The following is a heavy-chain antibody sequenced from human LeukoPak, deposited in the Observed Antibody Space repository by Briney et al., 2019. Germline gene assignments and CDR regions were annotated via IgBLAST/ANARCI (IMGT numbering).Heavy chain of an antibody. CDR3: ARDDFWSGYLVDY. J-gene: IGHJ4*02. V-gene: IGHV3-21*01. CDR1: GFTFSSYS. CDR2: ISSSSSYI. D-gene: IGHD3-3*01. Sequence: GGSLRLSCAASGFTFSSYSMNWVRQAPGKGLEWVSSISSSSSYIYYADSVKGRFTISRDNAKNSLYLQMNSLRAEDTAVHYCARDDFWSGYLVDYWGQGTLVTVSS.